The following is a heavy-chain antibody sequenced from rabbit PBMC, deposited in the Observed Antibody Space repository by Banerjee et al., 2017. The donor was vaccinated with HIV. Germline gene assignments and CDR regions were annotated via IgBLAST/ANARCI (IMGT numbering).Heavy chain of an antibody. CDR1: GFSFSSSYW. CDR2: ISAGSSGTT. Sequence: EESGGDLVKPEGSLTLTCTASGFSFSSSYWICWIRQAPGKGLEWIGCISAGSSGTTYYASWAKGRFTISRTSSTTVTLQMTSLTAADTATYFCARGTYGVLWGQGTLVTVS. D-gene: IGHD2-1*01. V-gene: IGHV1S45*01. CDR3: ARGTYGVL. J-gene: IGHJ4*01.